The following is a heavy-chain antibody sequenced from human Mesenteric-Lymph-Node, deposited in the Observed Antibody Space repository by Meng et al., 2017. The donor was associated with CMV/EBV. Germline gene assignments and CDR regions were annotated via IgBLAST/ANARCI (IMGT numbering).Heavy chain of an antibody. V-gene: IGHV1-2*02. Sequence: ASVKVSCKASGYTFTTYYMHWVRQAPGQGLEWMGWINPNSGGTNYAQKFQGRVTMTRDTSISTAYMELSRLRSDDTAVYYCASYSGGSSWAAYAEYFQHWGQGTLVTVSS. CDR3: ASYSGGSSWAAYAEYFQH. J-gene: IGHJ1*01. CDR1: GYTFTTYY. D-gene: IGHD6-13*01. CDR2: INPNSGGT.